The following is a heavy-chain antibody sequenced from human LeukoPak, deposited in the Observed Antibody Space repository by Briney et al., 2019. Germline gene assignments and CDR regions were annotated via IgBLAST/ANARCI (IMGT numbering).Heavy chain of an antibody. J-gene: IGHJ4*02. CDR2: INWNGDKI. CDR3: TRGSGNFLGGD. CDR1: GFIFDDFG. D-gene: IGHD1-26*01. V-gene: IGHV3-20*04. Sequence: GGSLRLSCAASGFIFDDFGMSWVRHAPGKGLEWVSGINWNGDKIDYADSVKGRFIISRDNVKNILYLQMNSLRAEDTALYFCTRGSGNFLGGDWGQGTLVTVSS.